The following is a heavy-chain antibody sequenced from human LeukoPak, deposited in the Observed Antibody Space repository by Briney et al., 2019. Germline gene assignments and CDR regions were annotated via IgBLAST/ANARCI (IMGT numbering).Heavy chain of an antibody. CDR1: GYSFTNYW. Sequence: GESLKISCKGSGYSFTNYWIGWVRQMPGKGLEWMGIIYPGDSDARYSPSFQGQVTISADKSISTAYLRWSSLKASDTAMYYCARHAAGTLFSPFDYWGQGTLVTVSS. CDR3: ARHAAGTLFSPFDY. D-gene: IGHD2-21*01. J-gene: IGHJ4*02. CDR2: IYPGDSDA. V-gene: IGHV5-51*01.